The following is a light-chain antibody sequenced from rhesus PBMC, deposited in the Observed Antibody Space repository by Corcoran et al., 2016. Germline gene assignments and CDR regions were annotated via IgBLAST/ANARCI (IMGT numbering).Light chain of an antibody. CDR1: QGINNY. V-gene: IGKV1-66*01. Sequence: DIQMTQSPSSLSASVGDRVTLTCRASQGINNYLSWYQQKPGKAPKPQISYASSLETGVPSRFSGSRSGKDYTLTISSLQPEDISTYYCQQYNNSPYSFGQGTKVEIK. J-gene: IGKJ2*01. CDR2: YAS. CDR3: QQYNNSPYS.